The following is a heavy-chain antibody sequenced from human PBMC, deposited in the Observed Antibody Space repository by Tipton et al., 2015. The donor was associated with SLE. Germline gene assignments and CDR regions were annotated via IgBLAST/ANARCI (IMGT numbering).Heavy chain of an antibody. D-gene: IGHD4-23*01. CDR2: INHGGST. CDR3: ARGGTGDGRNPFDP. Sequence: TLSLTCTVSGGSISSSSYYWGWIRQPPGKGLEWIGEINHGGSTNYNPSLKSRVTISVDTSKNQFSLNLRSVTAADTAVYYCARGGTGDGRNPFDPWGQGTLVTVSS. J-gene: IGHJ5*02. V-gene: IGHV4-61*05. CDR1: GGSISSSSYY.